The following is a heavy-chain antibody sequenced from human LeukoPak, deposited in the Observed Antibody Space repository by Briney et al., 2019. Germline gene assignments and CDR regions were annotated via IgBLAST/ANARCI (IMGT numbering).Heavy chain of an antibody. D-gene: IGHD2-15*01. V-gene: IGHV4-30-4*08. J-gene: IGHJ3*02. CDR3: ARAVVTATHDAFDI. Sequence: PSETLSLTCTVSGGSISSADYHWSWIRPPTGKGLEWIGYIYYSGSNYYNPSLKSRVTISVDTSKNQFSLKLSSVTAADTALYYCARAVVTATHDAFDIWGQGTMVTVSS. CDR2: IYYSGSN. CDR1: GGSISSADYH.